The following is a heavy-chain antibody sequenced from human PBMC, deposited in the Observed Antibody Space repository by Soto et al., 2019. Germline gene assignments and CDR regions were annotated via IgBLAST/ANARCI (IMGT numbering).Heavy chain of an antibody. V-gene: IGHV3-30*18. CDR2: ISSDGSNK. CDR3: AKDSTHGMDV. D-gene: IGHD3-3*02. J-gene: IGHJ6*02. Sequence: QVQLVESGGGVVQPGRSLRLSCAASGFTFSYYGMHWVRQAPGKGLEWVATISSDGSNKYYADSVKRRFTISRDNSRNTLYLRMSSLRAEDTATYYCAKDSTHGMDVWGQGTTVTVSS. CDR1: GFTFSYYG.